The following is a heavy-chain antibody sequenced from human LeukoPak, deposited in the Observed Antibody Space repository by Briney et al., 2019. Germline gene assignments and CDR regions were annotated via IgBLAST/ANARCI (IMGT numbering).Heavy chain of an antibody. CDR3: AIIVRGVIPIDY. V-gene: IGHV1-69*13. CDR2: IIPIFGTA. Sequence: EASVKVSCKASGGTFSSYAISWVRQAPRQGLEWMGGIIPIFGTANYAQKFQGRVTITADESTSTAYMELSSLRSEDTAVYYCAIIVRGVIPIDYWGQGTLVTVSS. J-gene: IGHJ4*02. CDR1: GGTFSSYA. D-gene: IGHD3-10*01.